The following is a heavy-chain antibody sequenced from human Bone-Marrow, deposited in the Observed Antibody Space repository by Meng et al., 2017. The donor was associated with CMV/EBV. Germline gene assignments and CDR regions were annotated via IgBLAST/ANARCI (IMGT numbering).Heavy chain of an antibody. CDR2: ISSSSSYI. V-gene: IGHV3-21*01. CDR1: GFTFSSYS. D-gene: IGHD4-17*01. J-gene: IGHJ6*02. Sequence: GGSLRLSCAASGFTFSSYSMNWVRQAPGKGLEWVSSISSSSSYIYYADSVKGRFTISRDNAKNSLYLQMNSLRAEDTAVYYCASRNDYGDDHVEVGVGMDVWGQGPTDTVPS. CDR3: ASRNDYGDDHVEVGVGMDV.